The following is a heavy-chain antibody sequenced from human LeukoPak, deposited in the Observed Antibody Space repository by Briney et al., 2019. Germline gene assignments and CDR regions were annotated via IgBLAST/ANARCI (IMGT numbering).Heavy chain of an antibody. V-gene: IGHV3-15*01. D-gene: IGHD7-27*01. J-gene: IGHJ4*02. CDR1: GFTFSSYN. Sequence: GGSLRLSCAASGFTFSSYNMDWVRQAPGKGLEWVGRIKSKTDGGTTDYAAPVKGRFTISRDDSKNTLCLQMNSLKTEDTAVYYCTTVKGWSSGHWGQGTLVTVSS. CDR3: TTVKGWSSGH. CDR2: IKSKTDGGTT.